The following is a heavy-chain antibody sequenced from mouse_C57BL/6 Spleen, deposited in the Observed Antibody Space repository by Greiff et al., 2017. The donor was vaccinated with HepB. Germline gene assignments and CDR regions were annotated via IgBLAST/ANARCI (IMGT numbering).Heavy chain of an antibody. Sequence: VKLQESGAELVRPGASVTLSCKASGYTFTDYEMHWVKQTPVHGLEWIGAIDPETGGTAYNQKFKGKAILTADKSSSTAYMELRSLTSEDSAVYYCTRYGDDAYWGQGTLVTVSA. J-gene: IGHJ3*01. V-gene: IGHV1-15*01. CDR3: TRYGDDAY. CDR1: GYTFTDYE. D-gene: IGHD2-14*01. CDR2: IDPETGGT.